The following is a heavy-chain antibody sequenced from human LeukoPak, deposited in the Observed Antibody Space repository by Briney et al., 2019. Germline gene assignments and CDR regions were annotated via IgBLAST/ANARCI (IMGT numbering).Heavy chain of an antibody. Sequence: SETLSLTCTVSGFSISGGYYWGWVRQPPGKGLEWIGSIYQSGRTNYNPSLKSPVTISVDTSENQFSLQLNSVTPEDTAVYYCARDSGSYSSSYRFDSWGQGTLVTVSS. CDR1: GFSISGGYY. V-gene: IGHV4-38-2*02. CDR2: IYQSGRT. CDR3: ARDSGSYSSSYRFDS. J-gene: IGHJ4*02. D-gene: IGHD6-6*01.